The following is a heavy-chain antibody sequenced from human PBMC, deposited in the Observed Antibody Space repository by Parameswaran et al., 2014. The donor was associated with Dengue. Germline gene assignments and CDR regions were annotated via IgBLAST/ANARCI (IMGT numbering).Heavy chain of an antibody. Sequence: SWVRQAPGQGLEWMGGIIPIFGTANYAQKFQGRVTITADESTSTAYMELSSLRSEDTAVYYCARESPVVGDYESYYYYGMDVWGQGTTVTVSS. V-gene: IGHV1-69*01. CDR2: IIPIFGTA. CDR3: ARESPVVGDYESYYYYGMDV. J-gene: IGHJ6*02. D-gene: IGHD4-17*01.